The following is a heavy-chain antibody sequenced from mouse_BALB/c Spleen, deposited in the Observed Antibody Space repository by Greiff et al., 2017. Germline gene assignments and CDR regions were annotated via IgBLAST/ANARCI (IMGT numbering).Heavy chain of an antibody. V-gene: IGHV5-17*02. Sequence: EVMLVESGGGLVKPGGSLKLSCAASGFTFSSFGMHWVRQAPEKGLEWVAYISSGSSTIYYADTVKGRFTISRDNPKNTLFLQMTSLRSEDTAMYYCARDYRYGDFDYWGQGTTLTVSS. CDR1: GFTFSSFG. D-gene: IGHD2-14*01. CDR3: ARDYRYGDFDY. CDR2: ISSGSSTI. J-gene: IGHJ2*01.